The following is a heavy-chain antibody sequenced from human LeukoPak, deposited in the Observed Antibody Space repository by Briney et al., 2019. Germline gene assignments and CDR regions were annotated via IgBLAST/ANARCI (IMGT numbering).Heavy chain of an antibody. Sequence: PSVTLSLTCTVSGGSISSHYWIWLRQPPGKGLEWIGYIHYSGNNNYHPSLKSRVSISVDTSKNEFSLKLSSVTAADTAVYYCARDFLECSRAICLNWVDPWGQGTLVTVSS. CDR2: IHYSGNN. J-gene: IGHJ5*02. CDR3: ARDFLECSRAICLNWVDP. V-gene: IGHV4-59*11. D-gene: IGHD2-2*01. CDR1: GGSISSHY.